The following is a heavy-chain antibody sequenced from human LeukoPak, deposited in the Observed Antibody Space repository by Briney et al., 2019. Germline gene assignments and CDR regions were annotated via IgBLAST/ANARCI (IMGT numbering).Heavy chain of an antibody. V-gene: IGHV4-34*01. J-gene: IGHJ4*02. Sequence: SETLSLTCAVYGGSFSGYYWSWIRQPPGKGLEWIGEINHSGSTNYNPSLKSRVTISVDTSKNQFSLKLSSVTAADTAVYYCARGMKIRSYRYVGYYYFDYWGQGTLVTVSS. D-gene: IGHD3-16*02. CDR1: GGSFSGYY. CDR2: INHSGST. CDR3: ARGMKIRSYRYVGYYYFDY.